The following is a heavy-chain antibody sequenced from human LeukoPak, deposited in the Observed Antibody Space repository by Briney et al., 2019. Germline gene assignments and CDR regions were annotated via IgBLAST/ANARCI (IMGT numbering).Heavy chain of an antibody. V-gene: IGHV3-66*01. CDR1: GFTVSSNY. CDR2: IYSGGST. Sequence: PGGSLRLSCAASGFTVSSNYMSWVRQAPGKGLEWVSAIYSGGSTYYADSVKGRFTISRDNSKNTLYLQMNSLRAEDTAVYYCARDYYDSSGYYPYYFDYWGQGTLVTVSS. J-gene: IGHJ4*02. D-gene: IGHD3-22*01. CDR3: ARDYYDSSGYYPYYFDY.